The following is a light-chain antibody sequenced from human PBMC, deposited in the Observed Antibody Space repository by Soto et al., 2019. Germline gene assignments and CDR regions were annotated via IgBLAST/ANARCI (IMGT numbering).Light chain of an antibody. CDR3: QHYGTSTRT. CDR2: AAS. Sequence: EIVLTQSPGTLSLSPGESATLSCRATQSVSATYLAWYQQKPGQAPRLLIYAASSRATDIPDRFSGSGSGRDFTLAISRLEPEDFAVYWCQHYGTSTRTFGQGTKVELK. J-gene: IGKJ1*01. V-gene: IGKV3-20*01. CDR1: QSVSATY.